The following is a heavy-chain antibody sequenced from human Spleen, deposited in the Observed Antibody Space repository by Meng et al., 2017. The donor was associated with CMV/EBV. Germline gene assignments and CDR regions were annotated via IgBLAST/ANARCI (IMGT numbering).Heavy chain of an antibody. CDR1: GYTFTVYY. D-gene: IGHD1-1*01. Sequence: SGYTFTVYYLYWVRQAPGQGLEWMGWINSKNGETTYVEKFRDRVTMTRDASLATSYMELSSLTSDDTAVYYCARSHDRSNWKPYFDFWGQGTLVTVSS. CDR2: INSKNGET. CDR3: ARSHDRSNWKPYFDF. V-gene: IGHV1-2*02. J-gene: IGHJ4*02.